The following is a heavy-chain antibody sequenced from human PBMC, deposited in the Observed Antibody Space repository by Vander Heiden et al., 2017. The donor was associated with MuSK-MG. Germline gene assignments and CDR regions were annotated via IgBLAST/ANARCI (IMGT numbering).Heavy chain of an antibody. J-gene: IGHJ4*02. CDR3: ARDVAPYYYDSSGPDY. Sequence: QVQLVQSGAEVKKPGASVKVSCQASGYTFTSYYMHWVRQAPGQGLEWMGIINPRGGSQSYAKKFQGRVTRTRDTSKSTVYMELSSLRSEDTAGYYCARDVAPYYYDSSGPDYWGKGTLVTVSS. V-gene: IGHV1-46*01. D-gene: IGHD3-22*01. CDR2: INPRGGSQ. CDR1: GYTFTSYY.